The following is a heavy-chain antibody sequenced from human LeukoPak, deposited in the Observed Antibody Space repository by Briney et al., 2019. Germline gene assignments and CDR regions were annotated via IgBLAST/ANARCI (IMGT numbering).Heavy chain of an antibody. D-gene: IGHD1-14*01. J-gene: IGHJ4*02. Sequence: GGSLRLSCSASGFTFSRYAMHWVRQTPGKGLEWVAVISYDGSNKYYADSVKGRFTISRDNSKNTLYLQMNSLRAEDTAVYYCAKGASGIGEFDYWGQGTLVTVSS. CDR2: ISYDGSNK. CDR1: GFTFSRYA. CDR3: AKGASGIGEFDY. V-gene: IGHV3-30*04.